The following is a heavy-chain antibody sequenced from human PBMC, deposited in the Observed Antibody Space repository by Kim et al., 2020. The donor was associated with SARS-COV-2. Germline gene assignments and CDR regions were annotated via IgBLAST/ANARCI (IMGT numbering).Heavy chain of an antibody. CDR1: GFTFSSYG. J-gene: IGHJ4*02. CDR2: ITQDGSDK. D-gene: IGHD3-16*01. Sequence: GGSLRLSCAASGFTFSSYGMSWVRQAPGKGLEWVANITQDGSDKYYADSVKGRFTISRDNAKNALYLQMNSLRAEDTAVYYCARVWEGTITIVGLRLGELTDYWGQGTLVTVSS. V-gene: IGHV3-7*01. CDR3: ARVWEGTITIVGLRLGELTDY.